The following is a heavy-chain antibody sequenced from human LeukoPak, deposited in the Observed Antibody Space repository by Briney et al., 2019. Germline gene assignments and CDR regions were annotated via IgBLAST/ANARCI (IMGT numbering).Heavy chain of an antibody. CDR1: GFTFGDYA. Sequence: GGSLRLSCTASGFTFGDYAMTWVRQAPGKGLEWVGFIRSKAYGGTTEFAASVKGRFTISRDDSKSIAYLQMNSLKTEDTAVYYCTTYDPSNYYGMDVWGQGTTVTVSS. J-gene: IGHJ6*02. CDR3: TTYDPSNYYGMDV. CDR2: IRSKAYGGTT. D-gene: IGHD5-12*01. V-gene: IGHV3-49*04.